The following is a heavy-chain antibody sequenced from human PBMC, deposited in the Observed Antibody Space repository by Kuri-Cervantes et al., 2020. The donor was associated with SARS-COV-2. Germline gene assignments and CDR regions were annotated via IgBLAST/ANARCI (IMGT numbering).Heavy chain of an antibody. CDR1: GGSISSSSYY. CDR3: ARRNMDV. CDR2: IYTSGST. Sequence: SETLSLTCTVSGGSISSSSYYWSWIRQPAGKGLEWIGRIYTSGSTNYNPSLKSRVTTSVDTSKNQFSLKLSSVTAADTAVYYCARRNMDVWGKGTTVTVSS. J-gene: IGHJ6*03. V-gene: IGHV4-61*02.